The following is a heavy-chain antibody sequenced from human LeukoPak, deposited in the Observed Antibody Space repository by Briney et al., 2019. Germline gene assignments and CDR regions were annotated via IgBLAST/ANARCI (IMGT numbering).Heavy chain of an antibody. J-gene: IGHJ4*02. Sequence: PGGSLRLPCAASGFTFSNYAMSWVRQAPGKGLEYVSSITVSGSTYYADSVKGRFTISRDNSKNTLSLQMTSLRAGDTAIYYCAKIAAGGPAYYFDYWGQGTLVTVSS. CDR2: ITVSGST. D-gene: IGHD6-25*01. CDR3: AKIAAGGPAYYFDY. CDR1: GFTFSNYA. V-gene: IGHV3-23*01.